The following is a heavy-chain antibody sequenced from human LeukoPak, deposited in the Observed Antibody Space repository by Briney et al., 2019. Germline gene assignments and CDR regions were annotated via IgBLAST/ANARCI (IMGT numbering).Heavy chain of an antibody. Sequence: PGGSLRLSCAASGFTFSSYAMHWVRQAPGKGLEWVAVISYDGSNKYYADSVKGRFTISRDNSKNTLYLQMNSLRAEDTAVYYCARRFGGRGYDFWSGYLDYWGQGTLVTVSS. CDR2: ISYDGSNK. D-gene: IGHD3-3*01. V-gene: IGHV3-30-3*01. CDR1: GFTFSSYA. CDR3: ARRFGGRGYDFWSGYLDY. J-gene: IGHJ4*02.